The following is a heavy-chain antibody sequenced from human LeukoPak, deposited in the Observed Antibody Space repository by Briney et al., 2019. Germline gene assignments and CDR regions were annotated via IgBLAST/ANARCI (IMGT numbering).Heavy chain of an antibody. V-gene: IGHV3-48*01. D-gene: IGHD5-18*01. CDR1: GFTLSSYS. CDR3: ARVGGYSYGYAFDI. CDR2: ISSSSSTI. Sequence: GGSLRLSCAASGFTLSSYSMNWVRQAPGKGLEWVSYISSSSSTIYYADSVKGRFTISRDNAKNSLYLQMNSLRAEDTAVYYCARVGGYSYGYAFDIWGQGTMVTVSS. J-gene: IGHJ3*02.